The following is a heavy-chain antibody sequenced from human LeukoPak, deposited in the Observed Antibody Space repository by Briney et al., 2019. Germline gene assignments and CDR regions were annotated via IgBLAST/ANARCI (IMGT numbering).Heavy chain of an antibody. J-gene: IGHJ6*03. D-gene: IGHD3-9*01. V-gene: IGHV1-2*02. CDR1: GYTFTGYY. CDR2: INPNSGGT. CDR3: ARTHILLRYFDWLPPEDYYMDV. Sequence: GASVKVSCKASGYTFTGYYIHWVRQAPGQGLEWMGWINPNSGGTNYAQKFQGRVTMTRDTSISTAYMELSRLRSDDTAVYYCARTHILLRYFDWLPPEDYYMDVWGKGTTVTVSS.